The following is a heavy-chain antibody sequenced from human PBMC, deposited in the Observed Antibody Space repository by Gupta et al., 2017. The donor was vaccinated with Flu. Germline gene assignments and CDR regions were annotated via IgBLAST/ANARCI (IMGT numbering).Heavy chain of an antibody. CDR2: IKQDGSEK. Sequence: MSWVRQAPGKGLEWVANIKQDGSEKYYVDSVKGRFTISRDNAKNSRYLQMNSLRAEDTAVYYCARGGYFRVDYWGQGTLVTVSS. CDR3: ARGGYFRVDY. V-gene: IGHV3-7*04. J-gene: IGHJ4*02. D-gene: IGHD3-9*01.